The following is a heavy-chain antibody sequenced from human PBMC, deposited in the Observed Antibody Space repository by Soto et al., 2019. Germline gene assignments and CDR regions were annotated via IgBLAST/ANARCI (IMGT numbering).Heavy chain of an antibody. CDR2: ISAYNGNT. Sequence: ASVKVSCKASGYTFTSYGISWVRQAPGQGLEWMGWISAYNGNTNYAQKLQGRVTMTTDTSTSTAYMELRSLRSDDTAVYYCAVPYGSGSYLAHYGMDVWGQGTTVTVSS. CDR3: AVPYGSGSYLAHYGMDV. V-gene: IGHV1-18*01. CDR1: GYTFTSYG. J-gene: IGHJ6*02. D-gene: IGHD3-10*01.